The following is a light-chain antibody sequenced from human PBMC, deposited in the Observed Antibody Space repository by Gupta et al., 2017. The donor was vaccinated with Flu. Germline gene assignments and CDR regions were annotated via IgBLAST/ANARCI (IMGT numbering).Light chain of an antibody. CDR3: QAYDSSDHVV. V-gene: IGLV6-57*01. J-gene: IGLJ2*01. Sequence: NFMLTQPHSVSESPVTTVTISCSRISGSIASHYGDCYQQRPGSSPTSLIYDDNERPCGDPDRCSSSIDSSSNAAFLTISAQETEDDAYYYCQAYDSSDHVVFGGGTKLTVL. CDR2: DDN. CDR1: SGSIASHY.